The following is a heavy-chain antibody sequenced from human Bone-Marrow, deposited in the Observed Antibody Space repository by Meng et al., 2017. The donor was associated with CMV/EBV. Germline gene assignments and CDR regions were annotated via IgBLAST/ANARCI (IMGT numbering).Heavy chain of an antibody. CDR3: ARGGVKLGYCSSTSCRHGMDV. D-gene: IGHD2-2*01. V-gene: IGHV3-21*04. CDR1: GFTFSSYS. Sequence: GESLKISCAASGFTFSSYSMNWVRQAPGKGLEWVSSISSSSSYIYYADSVKGRFTISRDNAKNSLYLQMNSLRAEDTAVYYCARGGVKLGYCSSTSCRHGMDVWGQGTTVTVSS. CDR2: ISSSSSYI. J-gene: IGHJ6*02.